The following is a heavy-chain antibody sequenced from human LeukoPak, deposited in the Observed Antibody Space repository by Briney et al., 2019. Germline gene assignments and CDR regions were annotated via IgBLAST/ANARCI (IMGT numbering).Heavy chain of an antibody. Sequence: PGGSLRLSCAASGFTFSNYAMSWVRQAPGKGLEWVSAISGSGRSTYYADSVKGRFTISRDNSRDTLDLQMNSLRAEDTALYYCAKGPVFCGGDCYYYFDSWGQGTLVTASS. J-gene: IGHJ4*02. V-gene: IGHV3-23*01. D-gene: IGHD2-21*02. CDR1: GFTFSNYA. CDR2: ISGSGRST. CDR3: AKGPVFCGGDCYYYFDS.